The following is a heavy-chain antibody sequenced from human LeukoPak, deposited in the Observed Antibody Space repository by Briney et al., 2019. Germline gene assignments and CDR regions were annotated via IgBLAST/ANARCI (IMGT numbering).Heavy chain of an antibody. CDR2: ISGSGTST. CDR3: ARAIVYWFFDL. J-gene: IGHJ2*01. Sequence: GGSLRLSCAASGFTFSSYDMRWVRQAPGKGLEWVSVISGSGTSTYYADSVKGRFTISRDNSKNTLYLQMNSLRAEDTALYYCARAIVYWFFDLWGRGTLVTVSS. V-gene: IGHV3-23*01. CDR1: GFTFSSYD. D-gene: IGHD3-22*01.